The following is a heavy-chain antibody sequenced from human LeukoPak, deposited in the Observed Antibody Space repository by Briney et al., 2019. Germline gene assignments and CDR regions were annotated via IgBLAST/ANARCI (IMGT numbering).Heavy chain of an antibody. CDR1: GYSFTSYY. J-gene: IGHJ3*02. CDR3: ARSSAYYNEADI. V-gene: IGHV1-46*01. Sequence: ASVKVSCKTSGYSFTSYYIYWVRQAPGQGLEWMGIINPSGGSTTYAQKFQGRLTMASDTSTSTVYMELSSLRSEDTAMYYCARSSAYYNEADIWGQGTMVTVSS. D-gene: IGHD1-26*01. CDR2: INPSGGST.